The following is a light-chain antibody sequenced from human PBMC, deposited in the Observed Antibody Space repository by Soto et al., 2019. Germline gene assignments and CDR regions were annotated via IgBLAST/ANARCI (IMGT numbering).Light chain of an antibody. Sequence: QSALTQPPSASGSPGQSLTISCTGTSSDVGHYNFVSWYQQPPGKAPKLMISDVNKRPSGVPDRFSGSKSGNTASLTVSGLQAEDAADYYCSSYARSNHWVFGGGTQVTVL. V-gene: IGLV2-8*01. J-gene: IGLJ3*02. CDR3: SSYARSNHWV. CDR2: DVN. CDR1: SSDVGHYNF.